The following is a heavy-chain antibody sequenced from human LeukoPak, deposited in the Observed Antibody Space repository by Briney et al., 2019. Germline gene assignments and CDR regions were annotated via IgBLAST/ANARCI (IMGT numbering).Heavy chain of an antibody. J-gene: IGHJ4*02. V-gene: IGHV5-51*01. CDR1: GYSFTSYW. D-gene: IGHD3-22*01. CDR2: IYPGDSDT. CDR3: ASSGRDYYDSSGYYYSFDY. Sequence: GESLKISCKGSGYSFTSYWIGWVRQMPGKGLEWMGIIYPGDSDTRYSPSFQGQVTISADKSISTAYLQWSSLKASDTAMYYCASSGRDYYDSSGYYYSFDYWGQGTLVTVSS.